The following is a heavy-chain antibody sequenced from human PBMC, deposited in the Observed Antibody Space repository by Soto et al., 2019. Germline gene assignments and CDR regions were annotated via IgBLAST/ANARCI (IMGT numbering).Heavy chain of an antibody. CDR2: ISAYNGNT. CDR1: GYTFTSYG. V-gene: IGHV1-18*04. CDR3: ARDWGYGPVFDY. Sequence: ASVEVSCKXSGYTFTSYGISWVRQAPGQGLEWMGWISAYNGNTNYAQKLQGRVTMTTDTSTSTAYMELRSLRSDDTAVYYCARDWGYGPVFDYWGQGTLVTVSS. J-gene: IGHJ4*02. D-gene: IGHD4-17*01.